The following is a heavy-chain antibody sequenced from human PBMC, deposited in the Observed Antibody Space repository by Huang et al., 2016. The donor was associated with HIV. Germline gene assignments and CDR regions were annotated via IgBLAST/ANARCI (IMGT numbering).Heavy chain of an antibody. Sequence: QVQVVQSGGEVRKPGGSVKVSCTPSDYSFTASGIAWVRQAPGQGLEWMGWISGDYGNTEYTEKFQGRVSMTTDTSTSTAYLGLRSLRSDDTVLYCCVIGGSSWGIPEYWGQGTLVTVSS. CDR3: VIGGSSWGIPEY. D-gene: IGHD6-13*01. V-gene: IGHV1-18*01. CDR2: ISGDYGNT. CDR1: DYSFTASG. J-gene: IGHJ4*02.